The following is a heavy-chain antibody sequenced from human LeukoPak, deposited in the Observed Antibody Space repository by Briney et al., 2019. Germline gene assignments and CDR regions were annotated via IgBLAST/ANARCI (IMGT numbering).Heavy chain of an antibody. J-gene: IGHJ6*03. CDR3: TRLKYYYYYMDV. CDR1: GFTFSIYA. CDR2: IRSKANSYAT. V-gene: IGHV3-73*01. Sequence: GGSLRLSCAASGFTFSIYAMNWVRQASGKGLEWVGRIRSKANSYATAYAASVKGRFTISRDDSKNTAYLQMNSLKTEDTAVYYCTRLKYYYYYMDVWGKGTTVTVSS.